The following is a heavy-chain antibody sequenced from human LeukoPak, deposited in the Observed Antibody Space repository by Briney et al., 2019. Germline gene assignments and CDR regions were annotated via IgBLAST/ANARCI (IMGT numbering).Heavy chain of an antibody. CDR2: ISSSGSTI. CDR3: ARSTYGNNYYYYYMDV. CDR1: GFTFSSYE. D-gene: IGHD3-10*01. Sequence: QSGGSLRLSCAASGFTFSSYEMNWVRQAPGKGLEWVSYISSSGSTIYYADSVKGRFTISRDNAKNSLYLQMNSLRAEDTAVYYCARSTYGNNYYYYYMDVWGKGTTVTVSS. J-gene: IGHJ6*03. V-gene: IGHV3-48*03.